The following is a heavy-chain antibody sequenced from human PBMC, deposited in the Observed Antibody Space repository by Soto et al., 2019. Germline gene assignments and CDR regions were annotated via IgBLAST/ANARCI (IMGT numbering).Heavy chain of an antibody. CDR3: ARYLSECPRLDRWKCGMDV. CDR1: GFTFSDYY. CDR2: ISSSSSYT. V-gene: IGHV3-11*06. J-gene: IGHJ6*02. Sequence: GSLGLSCAASGFTFSDYYMSGIRQAPGKGLEWVSYISSSSSYTNYADSVKGRFTISRDNAKNSLYLQMNSLRAEDTAVYYCARYLSECPRLDRWKCGMDVWGQGTTVTVSS. D-gene: IGHD1-1*01.